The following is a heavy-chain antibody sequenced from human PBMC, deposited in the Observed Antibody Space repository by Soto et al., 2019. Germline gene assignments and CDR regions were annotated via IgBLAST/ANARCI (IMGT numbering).Heavy chain of an antibody. V-gene: IGHV4-30-2*01. CDR1: GGSISSGGYS. J-gene: IGHJ4*02. Sequence: SETLSLTCAVSGGSISSGGYSWSWIRQPPGKGLEWIGYIYHSGSTYYNPSLKSRVTISVDRSKNQFSLKLSSVTAADTAVYYCARFGSIAVTRFDYWGQGVLVTV. CDR2: IYHSGST. CDR3: ARFGSIAVTRFDY. D-gene: IGHD6-19*01.